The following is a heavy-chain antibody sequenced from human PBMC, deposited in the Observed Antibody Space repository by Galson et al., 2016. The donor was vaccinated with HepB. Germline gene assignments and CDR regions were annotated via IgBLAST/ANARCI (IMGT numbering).Heavy chain of an antibody. V-gene: IGHV3-11*06. Sequence: SLRLSCAASGFTFSDYYMSWIRQAPGKGLEWISYINTRSGYTSYADSVKGRFTISRDNSNNTLYLKMSSLRLEDAAVYYCAKEATGGWYPLVDWGQGTLVTVS. CDR2: INTRSGYT. J-gene: IGHJ4*02. D-gene: IGHD6-19*01. CDR1: GFTFSDYY. CDR3: AKEATGGWYPLVD.